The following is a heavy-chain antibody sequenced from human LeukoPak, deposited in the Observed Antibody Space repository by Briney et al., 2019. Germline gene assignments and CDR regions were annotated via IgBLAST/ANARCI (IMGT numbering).Heavy chain of an antibody. V-gene: IGHV1-18*01. Sequence: ASVKVSCKASGYSFTTYGISWVRQAPGQGLEWMGWISAYNGYTDYAQKFQGRVTMTTDTSTSTAYMELGSLRSDDTAVYYCARDKNYDDNSDPKYSFDYWGEGTLVTVSS. D-gene: IGHD3-22*01. J-gene: IGHJ4*02. CDR2: ISAYNGYT. CDR1: GYSFTTYG. CDR3: ARDKNYDDNSDPKYSFDY.